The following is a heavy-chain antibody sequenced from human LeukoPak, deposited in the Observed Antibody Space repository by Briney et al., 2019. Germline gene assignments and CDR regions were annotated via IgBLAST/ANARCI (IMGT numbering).Heavy chain of an antibody. CDR1: GGTFSSYA. Sequence: GASVKVSCKASGGTFSSYAISWVRQAPGQGLEWMGGIIPIFGTANYAQKFQGRVTITADKSTSTAYMELSSLRSGDTAVYYCAGVLRYFDWLLSDAFDIWGQGTMVTVSS. D-gene: IGHD3-9*01. CDR3: AGVLRYFDWLLSDAFDI. J-gene: IGHJ3*02. CDR2: IIPIFGTA. V-gene: IGHV1-69*06.